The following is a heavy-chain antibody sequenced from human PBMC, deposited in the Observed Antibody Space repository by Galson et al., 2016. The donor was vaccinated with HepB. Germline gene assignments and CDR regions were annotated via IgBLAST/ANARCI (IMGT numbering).Heavy chain of an antibody. CDR2: IYYSGSA. V-gene: IGHV4-61*01. CDR3: ARGASSSSYGSRWFDP. Sequence: ETLSLTCTVSGGAISSNSHYWSWIRQHPGKGLEWIGYIYYSGSANYNPSLMSRVTISVDSSKNQFSLKLSSVTTADTAVYFCARGASSSSYGSRWFDPWGQEILVTVSS. J-gene: IGHJ5*02. D-gene: IGHD6-6*01. CDR1: GGAISSNSHY.